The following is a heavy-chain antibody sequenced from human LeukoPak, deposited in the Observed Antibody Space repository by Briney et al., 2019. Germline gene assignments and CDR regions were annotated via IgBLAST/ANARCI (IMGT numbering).Heavy chain of an antibody. J-gene: IGHJ4*02. CDR2: IYTSRST. CDR1: GGSISSGSYY. CDR3: ARVPPTMSIDY. D-gene: IGHD3-10*02. V-gene: IGHV4-61*02. Sequence: PSETLSLTCTVSGGSISSGSYYWSWIRQPAGKGLEWIGRIYTSRSTNYNPSLKSRVTISVDTSKNQFSLKLSSVTAADTAVYYCARVPPTMSIDYWGQGTLVTVSS.